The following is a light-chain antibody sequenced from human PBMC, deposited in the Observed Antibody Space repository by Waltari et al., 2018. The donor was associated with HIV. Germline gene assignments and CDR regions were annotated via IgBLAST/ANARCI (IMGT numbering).Light chain of an antibody. V-gene: IGLV2-14*03. CDR1: SNDVGGYNY. CDR2: DVS. CDR3: SSYTSSNSVL. Sequence: QSALTQPASVSGSPGQSITIPCTGTSNDVGGYNYVSWYQQHPGKAPKLMIYDVSNRPSVVSNRCSASKAGNTASLTISGLRTEDEADYFCSSYTSSNSVLVGGGTKVTVL. J-gene: IGLJ2*01.